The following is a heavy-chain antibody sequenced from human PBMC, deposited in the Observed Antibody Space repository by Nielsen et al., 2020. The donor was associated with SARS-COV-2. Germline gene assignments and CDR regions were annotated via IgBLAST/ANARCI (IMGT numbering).Heavy chain of an antibody. D-gene: IGHD5-12*01. Sequence: RGSLRLSCAASGFIFSNYWMHWVRQAPGKGLEWVSRINDDGSRTNYADSVKGRFTISRDNAKNTLYLQMNSLRAEDTAVYYCARDLFGVATIWAWGQGTLVTVSS. CDR1: GFIFSNYW. CDR3: ARDLFGVATIWA. V-gene: IGHV3-74*01. CDR2: INDDGSRT. J-gene: IGHJ5*02.